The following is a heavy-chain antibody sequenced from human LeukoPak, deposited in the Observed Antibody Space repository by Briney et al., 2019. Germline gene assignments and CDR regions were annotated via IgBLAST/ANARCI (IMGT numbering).Heavy chain of an antibody. D-gene: IGHD2-15*01. V-gene: IGHV1-69*05. CDR3: ARHGDGGPKSYYFDY. J-gene: IGHJ4*02. CDR2: IIPIFGTA. CDR1: GGTFSSYA. Sequence: SVKVSCKASGGTFSSYAISWVRQAPGQGLEWMGRIIPIFGTANYAQKFQGRVTITTDESTSTAYMELSSLRSEDTAVYYCARHGDGGPKSYYFDYWGQGTLVTVSS.